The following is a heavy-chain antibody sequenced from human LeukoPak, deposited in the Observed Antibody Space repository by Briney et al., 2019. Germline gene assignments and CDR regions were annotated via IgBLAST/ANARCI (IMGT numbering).Heavy chain of an antibody. CDR2: INHSGST. CDR3: ARGRRIVVVPAAMSRAFDI. J-gene: IGHJ3*02. V-gene: IGHV4-34*01. D-gene: IGHD2-2*01. CDR1: GFTFSNAW. Sequence: KAGGSLRLSCAASGFTFSNAWMSWVRQAPGKGLEWIGEINHSGSTNYNPSLKSRVTISVDTSKNQFSLKLSSVTAADTAVYYCARGRRIVVVPAAMSRAFDIWGQGTMVTVSS.